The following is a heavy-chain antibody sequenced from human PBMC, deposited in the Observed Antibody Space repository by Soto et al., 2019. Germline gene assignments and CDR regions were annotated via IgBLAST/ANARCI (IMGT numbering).Heavy chain of an antibody. CDR2: INAGNGNT. CDR1: GYTFTSYA. D-gene: IGHD2-21*02. Sequence: QVQLVQSGAEEKKPGASVKVSCKASGYTFTSYAMNWVRQAPGQRLEWMGWINAGNGNTNYSQKFQGRVTITRDTSESTAYRELSSLRSEDTAGYYCGSAWVVVPAPDYWGKGTLVTVSS. V-gene: IGHV1-3*05. CDR3: GSAWVVVPAPDY. J-gene: IGHJ4*02.